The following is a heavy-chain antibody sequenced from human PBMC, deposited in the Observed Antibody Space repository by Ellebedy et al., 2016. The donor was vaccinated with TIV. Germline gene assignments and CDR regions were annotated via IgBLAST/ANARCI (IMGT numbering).Heavy chain of an antibody. D-gene: IGHD2-15*01. CDR1: GGSISSGGYY. CDR2: IYYSGST. CDR3: ARGWEAAKVDY. Sequence: SETLSLXXTVSGGSISSGGYYWSWIRQHPGKGLEWIGYIYYSGSTYYNPSLKSRVTMSVDTSKNQFSLKLSSVTAADTAVYYCARGWEAAKVDYWGQGTLVTVSS. V-gene: IGHV4-31*03. J-gene: IGHJ4*02.